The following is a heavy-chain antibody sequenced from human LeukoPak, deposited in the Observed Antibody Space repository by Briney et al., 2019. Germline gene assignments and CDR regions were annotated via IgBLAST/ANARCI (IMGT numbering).Heavy chain of an antibody. CDR2: INPNSGGT. CDR3: AREGVGSGYHDAFDI. D-gene: IGHD3-22*01. V-gene: IGHV1-2*04. J-gene: IGHJ3*02. CDR1: GYTFTGYY. Sequence: ASVKVSCKASGYTFTGYYMHWVRQAPGQGLEWMGWINPNSGGTNYAQKFQGWVTMTRDTSISTAYMELSRLRSDDTAVYYCAREGVGSGYHDAFDIWGQGTMVTVSS.